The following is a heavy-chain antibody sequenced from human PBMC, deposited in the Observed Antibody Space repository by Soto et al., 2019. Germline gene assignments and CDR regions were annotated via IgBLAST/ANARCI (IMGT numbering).Heavy chain of an antibody. D-gene: IGHD6-19*01. CDR2: IYYSGST. CDR3: ARGIAVAGTFDY. V-gene: IGHV4-59*01. CDR1: GGSISSYY. Sequence: PSETLSLTCTVSGGSISSYYWSWIRQPPGKGLEWIGYIYYSGSTNYNPSLKSRVTISVDTSKNQFSLKLSSVTAADTAVYYCARGIAVAGTFDYWGQGTLVTVSS. J-gene: IGHJ4*02.